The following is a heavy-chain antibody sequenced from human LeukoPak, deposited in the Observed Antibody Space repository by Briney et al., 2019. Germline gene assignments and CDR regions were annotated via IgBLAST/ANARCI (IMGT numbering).Heavy chain of an antibody. V-gene: IGHV3-23*01. CDR2: ISKGKT. J-gene: IGHJ5*02. CDR1: GFPFSSQA. Sequence: GGSLRLSFVASGFPFSSQARRWARQPPGKGLELVSAISKGKTYYADPVRGRFTISRDGSKNSVYRQMNSLRDEDTSLYFCVRQAGYCAPVCIKTHWFDPWRQGTLVTVS. D-gene: IGHD2-15*01. CDR3: VRQAGYCAPVCIKTHWFDP.